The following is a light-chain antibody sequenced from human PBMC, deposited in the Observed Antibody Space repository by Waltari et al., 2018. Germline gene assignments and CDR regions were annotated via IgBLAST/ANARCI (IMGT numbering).Light chain of an antibody. CDR3: QAWDSSTAV. J-gene: IGLJ2*01. CDR1: YSNIGSNP. Sequence: QSVLTQPPSASGTPGQRVTISCSGSYSNIGSNPVNWYQQLPGTAPKLLIHSPSQRPYVIPGRFSGSNPGNTATMTISGTQTMDEADYYCQAWDSSTAVFGGGTKVTVL. CDR2: SPS. V-gene: IGLV1-44*01.